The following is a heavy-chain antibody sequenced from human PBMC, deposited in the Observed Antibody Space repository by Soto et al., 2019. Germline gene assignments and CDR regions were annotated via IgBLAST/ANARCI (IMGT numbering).Heavy chain of an antibody. CDR1: GGTFSSYT. Sequence: SVKVSCKASGGTFSSYTISWVRQAPGQGLEWMGRIIPILGIANYAQKFQGRVTITADKSTSTAYMELSSLRSEDTAVYYCARDRRYYGSGSYTLNWFDPWGQGTLVTVSS. V-gene: IGHV1-69*04. CDR3: ARDRRYYGSGSYTLNWFDP. D-gene: IGHD3-10*01. J-gene: IGHJ5*02. CDR2: IIPILGIA.